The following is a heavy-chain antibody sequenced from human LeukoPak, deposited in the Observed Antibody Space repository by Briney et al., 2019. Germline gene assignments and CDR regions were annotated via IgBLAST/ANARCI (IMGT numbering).Heavy chain of an antibody. CDR1: GGTFSSYA. Sequence: SVKVSCKASGGTFSSYAISWVRQAPGQGLEWMGGIIPTFGTANYAQKFQGRVTITADESTSTAYMELSSLRSEDTAVYYCARVDSSGWYYFDYWGQGTLVTVSS. CDR3: ARVDSSGWYYFDY. J-gene: IGHJ4*02. V-gene: IGHV1-69*13. CDR2: IIPTFGTA. D-gene: IGHD6-19*01.